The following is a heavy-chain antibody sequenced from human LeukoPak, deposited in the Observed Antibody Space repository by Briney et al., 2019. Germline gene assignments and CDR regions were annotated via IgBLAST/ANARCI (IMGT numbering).Heavy chain of an antibody. CDR1: GFTVSSNY. CDR3: ARDRKYQPPYYYYYYGMDV. CDR2: IYSGGST. V-gene: IGHV3-53*04. Sequence: GGSLRLSCAASGFTVSSNYMSWVRQAPGKGLEWVSVIYSGGSTYYADSVKGRFTISRHNSKNTLYLQMNSLRAEDTAVYYCARDRKYQPPYYYYYYGMDVWGQGTTVTVSS. D-gene: IGHD2-2*01. J-gene: IGHJ6*02.